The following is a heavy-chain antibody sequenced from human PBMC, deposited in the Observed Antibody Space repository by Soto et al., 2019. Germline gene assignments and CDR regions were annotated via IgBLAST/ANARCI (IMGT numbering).Heavy chain of an antibody. CDR2: ISYDGNNK. Sequence: PGGSLRLSCAASGFTFRTYGMHWVRQAPGKGLEWVAVISYDGNNKYYADSVKGRFTISRDNSKNTLYLQMNSLSAEDTALYYCAKDAYGMDVWGQGTTVTVSS. CDR1: GFTFRTYG. V-gene: IGHV3-30*18. CDR3: AKDAYGMDV. J-gene: IGHJ6*02.